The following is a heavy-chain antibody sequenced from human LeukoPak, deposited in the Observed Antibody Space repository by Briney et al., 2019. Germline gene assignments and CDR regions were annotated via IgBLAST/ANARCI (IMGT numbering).Heavy chain of an antibody. D-gene: IGHD6-19*01. CDR2: INPNSGGT. CDR3: ARDAETLIAVAGTDNWFDP. CDR1: GYTFTGYY. Sequence: ASVKVSCKASGYTFTGYYMHWVRQAPGQGLEWMGRINPNSGGTKYAQKFQGRVTMTRDTSISTAYMELSRLRSDDTAVYYCARDAETLIAVAGTDNWFDPWGQGTLVTVSS. J-gene: IGHJ5*02. V-gene: IGHV1-2*06.